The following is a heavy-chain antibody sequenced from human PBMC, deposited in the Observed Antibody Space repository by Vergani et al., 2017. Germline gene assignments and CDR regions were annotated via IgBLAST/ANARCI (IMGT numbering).Heavy chain of an antibody. D-gene: IGHD1-7*01. V-gene: IGHV2-5*04. CDR3: VYRKTECGTTGCFYPFYYYYYMDV. J-gene: IGHJ6*03. CDR2: IYWNDDQ. CDR1: GFSLNTRGVS. Sequence: QITLKESGPTLVKPTQTLTLTCTFSGFSLNTRGVSVAWLRQPPGKALAWLALIYWNDDQHYSPSLNNRVTITKDTSKNQVVLTMTNMDYVDTGTYYCVYRKTECGTTGCFYPFYYYYYMDVRGKATTVTVSS.